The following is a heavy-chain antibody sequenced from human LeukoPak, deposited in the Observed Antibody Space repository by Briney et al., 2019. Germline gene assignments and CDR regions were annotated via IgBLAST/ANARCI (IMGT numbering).Heavy chain of an antibody. CDR3: ARVTGPYYSSSWYGY. Sequence: PGGSLRLSCAASGFTFSSYGMHWVRQAPGKGLEWVAFIRYDGSNKYYADSVKGRFTISRDNSKNTLYLQMNSLRAEDTAVYYCARVTGPYYSSSWYGYWGQGTLVTVSS. CDR2: IRYDGSNK. CDR1: GFTFSSYG. V-gene: IGHV3-30*02. J-gene: IGHJ4*02. D-gene: IGHD6-13*01.